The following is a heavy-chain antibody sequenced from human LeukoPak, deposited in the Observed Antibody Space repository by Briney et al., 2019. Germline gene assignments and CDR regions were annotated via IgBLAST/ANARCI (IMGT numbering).Heavy chain of an antibody. CDR3: ARDQGPTELRSLVLDYYYYGMDV. V-gene: IGHV1-2*02. CDR1: GYTFTGYY. Sequence: GASVKVSCKASGYTFTGYYMHWVRQAPGQGLEWMGWINPNSGGTNHAQKFQGRVTMTRDTSISTAYMELSRLRSDDTAVYYCARDQGPTELRSLVLDYYYYGMDVWGQGTTVTVSS. J-gene: IGHJ6*02. CDR2: INPNSGGT. D-gene: IGHD1-7*01.